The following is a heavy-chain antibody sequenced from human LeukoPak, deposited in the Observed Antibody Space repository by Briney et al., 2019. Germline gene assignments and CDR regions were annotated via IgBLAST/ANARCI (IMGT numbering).Heavy chain of an antibody. D-gene: IGHD3-10*01. CDR2: IYYSGST. V-gene: IGHV4-59*12. CDR3: ARSPYGSGSYGFDY. J-gene: IGHJ4*02. Sequence: SETLSLTCTVSGGPISNYYWSWLRQPPGKGLEWIGYIYYSGSTSFNPSLKSRVTISVDTSKNQFSLKLTSVSAADTAVYYCARSPYGSGSYGFDYWGQGTLVTVSS. CDR1: GGPISNYY.